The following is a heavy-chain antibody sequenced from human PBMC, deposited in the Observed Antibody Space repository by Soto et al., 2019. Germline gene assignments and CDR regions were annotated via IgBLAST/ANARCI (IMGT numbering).Heavy chain of an antibody. CDR3: ARSRATYSSSWIYYFDY. CDR2: IFSNDEK. J-gene: IGHJ4*02. CDR1: GFSLSNARMG. V-gene: IGHV2-26*01. Sequence: QVTLKESGPVLVKPTETLTLTCTVSGFSLSNARMGVSWIRQPPGKALEWLAHIFSNDEKSYSTSLKSRLTISKDTSKSQVVRTMTNMDPVDTATYYCARSRATYSSSWIYYFDYWGQGTLVTVSS. D-gene: IGHD6-13*01.